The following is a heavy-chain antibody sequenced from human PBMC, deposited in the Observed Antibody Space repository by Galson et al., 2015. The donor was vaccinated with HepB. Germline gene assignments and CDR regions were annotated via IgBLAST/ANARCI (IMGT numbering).Heavy chain of an antibody. CDR1: GGTFSSYA. CDR2: INPNSGGT. Sequence: SVKVSCKASGGTFSSYAISWVRQAPGQGLEWMGWINPNSGGTNYAQKFQGRVTMTRDTSISTAYMDLSRLRSDDTAVYYCAITFSPPFAFDIWGQGTMVTVSS. J-gene: IGHJ3*02. CDR3: AITFSPPFAFDI. V-gene: IGHV1-2*02.